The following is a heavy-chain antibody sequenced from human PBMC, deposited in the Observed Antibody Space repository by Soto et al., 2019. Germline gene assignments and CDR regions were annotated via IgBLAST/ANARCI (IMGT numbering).Heavy chain of an antibody. V-gene: IGHV1-8*02. CDR3: ARASLRRSGSTRYDY. CDR2: INPNSGNT. D-gene: IGHD6-13*01. Sequence: ASVKVSCKASGYTFTGYYMHWVRQAPGQGLEWMGWINPNSGNTGYAQKYQGRVTMTRNTSISTAYMELSSLRSEDTAVYYCARASLRRSGSTRYDYWGQGTLVTVSS. J-gene: IGHJ4*02. CDR1: GYTFTGYY.